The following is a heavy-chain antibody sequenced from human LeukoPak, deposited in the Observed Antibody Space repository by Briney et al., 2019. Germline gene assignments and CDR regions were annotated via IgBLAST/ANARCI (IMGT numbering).Heavy chain of an antibody. V-gene: IGHV1-46*01. CDR3: ATSFRAVNWFDP. CDR1: GYTFTRYY. Sequence: GASVKVSCKASGYTFTRYYMNWVRQAAGKGLEWMGIINPSGGSTNYAQKFQGRVTMTRDTSTSTIYMEVSSLRSEDTAVYYCATSFRAVNWFDPWGQGTLVTVSS. CDR2: INPSGGST. D-gene: IGHD3-10*01. J-gene: IGHJ5*02.